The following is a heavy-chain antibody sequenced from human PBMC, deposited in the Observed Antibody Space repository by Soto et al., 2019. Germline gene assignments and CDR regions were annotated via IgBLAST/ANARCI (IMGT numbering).Heavy chain of an antibody. CDR3: ARGRGESGYSAGFDY. CDR1: VDTFTRYY. J-gene: IGHJ4*01. V-gene: IGHV1-2*01. CDR2: INPNSGGT. Sequence: APVQLSCEASVDTFTRYYRHCVRHAPGQGLEWMGWINPNSGGTIYPKKFLGSVTSTTDSAMTTLYMSLTGLRADDTALYYCARGRGESGYSAGFDYWGQGT. D-gene: IGHD5-18*01.